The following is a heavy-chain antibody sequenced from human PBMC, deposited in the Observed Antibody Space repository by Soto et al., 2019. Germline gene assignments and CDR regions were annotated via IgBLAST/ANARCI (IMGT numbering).Heavy chain of an antibody. Sequence: ASVKVSCKASGYTFTSYYMHWVRQAPGQGLEWMGIINPSGGSTSYAQKFQGRVTMTRDTSTSTVYMELSSLRAEDTAVYYCAKDLEVWCSSTSCKGRGDAFDIWGQGTMVTVSS. J-gene: IGHJ3*02. CDR2: INPSGGST. D-gene: IGHD2-2*01. V-gene: IGHV1-46*01. CDR3: AKDLEVWCSSTSCKGRGDAFDI. CDR1: GYTFTSYY.